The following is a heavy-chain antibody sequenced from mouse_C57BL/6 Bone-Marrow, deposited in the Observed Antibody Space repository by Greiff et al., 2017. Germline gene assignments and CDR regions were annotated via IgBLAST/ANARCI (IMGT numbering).Heavy chain of an antibody. Sequence: VHVKQSGAELVRPGASVKLSCTASGFNIKDDYMHWVKQRPEQGLEWIGWIDPENGDTEYASKFQGKATITADTSSNTAYLQLSSLTSEDTAVYYCTTNGVKRFAYWGQGTLVTVSA. CDR1: GFNIKDDY. J-gene: IGHJ3*01. CDR2: IDPENGDT. V-gene: IGHV14-4*01. CDR3: TTNGVKRFAY.